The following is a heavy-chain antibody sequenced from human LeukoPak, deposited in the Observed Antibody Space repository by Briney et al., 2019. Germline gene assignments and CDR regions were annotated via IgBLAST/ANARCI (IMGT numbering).Heavy chain of an antibody. V-gene: IGHV3-30*02. CDR2: IRYDGSNK. Sequence: GGSLRLSCAASGFTFSGYGMHWVRQAPGKGLEWVAFIRYDGSNKYYADSVKGRFTISRDNTKNTLYLQMDSLRAEDTAVYYCAKDGSSGWFDPVSYFDYWGQGTLVTVSS. J-gene: IGHJ4*02. CDR3: AKDGSSGWFDPVSYFDY. D-gene: IGHD6-19*01. CDR1: GFTFSGYG.